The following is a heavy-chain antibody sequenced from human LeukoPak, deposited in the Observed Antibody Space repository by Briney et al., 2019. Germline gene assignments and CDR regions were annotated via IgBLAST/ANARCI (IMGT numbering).Heavy chain of an antibody. CDR2: IPYDGSNK. V-gene: IGHV3-30*03. D-gene: IGHD4-23*01. Sequence: GRSPRLSCAASGFTFSSYGMHWVRQAPGKGLEWVAVIPYDGSNKYYADSVKGRFTISRDNSKNTLYLQMNSLRAEDTAVYYCADHGGNSGYFQHWGQGTLVTVSS. CDR1: GFTFSSYG. CDR3: ADHGGNSGYFQH. J-gene: IGHJ1*01.